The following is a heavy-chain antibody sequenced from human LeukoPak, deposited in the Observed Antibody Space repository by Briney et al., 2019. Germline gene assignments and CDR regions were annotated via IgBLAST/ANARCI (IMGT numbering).Heavy chain of an antibody. D-gene: IGHD3-16*01. Sequence: GGSLRLSCAASGFTFDDYAMHWVRQAPGKGLEWVSGLNWNSGGIVYADSVKGRFTISRDNAKKSLYLQMNSLRVEDTAVYYCARVQQGGYFDNWVQGTLVTVSS. V-gene: IGHV3-9*01. CDR2: LNWNSGGI. CDR1: GFTFDDYA. J-gene: IGHJ4*02. CDR3: ARVQQGGYFDN.